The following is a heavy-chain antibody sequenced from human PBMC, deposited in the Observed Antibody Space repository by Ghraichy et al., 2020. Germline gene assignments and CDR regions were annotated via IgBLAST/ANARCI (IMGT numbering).Heavy chain of an antibody. J-gene: IGHJ4*02. CDR1: GGSISNYY. Sequence: GSLRLSCTVSGGSISNYYWSWIRQPPGKGLEWIGYIYYSGSTNYNPSLKSRVTISVDTSKNQFSLKLTSVTAADTAVYYCARGATFSSGPNYWGQGTLVTVSS. V-gene: IGHV4-59*01. D-gene: IGHD6-19*01. CDR3: ARGATFSSGPNY. CDR2: IYYSGST.